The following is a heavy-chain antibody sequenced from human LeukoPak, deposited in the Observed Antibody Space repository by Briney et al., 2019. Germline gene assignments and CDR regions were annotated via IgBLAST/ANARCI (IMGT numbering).Heavy chain of an antibody. J-gene: IGHJ1*01. CDR2: IKSDGGT. Sequence: GGSLRLSCAASVFTFSTYWMHWVRQAPGKGLVWVSRIKSDGGTNYADSVKGRFAISRDNAKKTVSLQMNSLRPEDTGVYYCARAPSEIGGYYPEYFRHWGEGTLVTVSS. D-gene: IGHD3-22*01. CDR1: VFTFSTYW. CDR3: ARAPSEIGGYYPEYFRH. V-gene: IGHV3-74*01.